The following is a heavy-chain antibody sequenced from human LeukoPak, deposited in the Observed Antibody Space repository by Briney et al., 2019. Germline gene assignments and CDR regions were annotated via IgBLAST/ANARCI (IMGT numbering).Heavy chain of an antibody. CDR2: ISAYNGNT. V-gene: IGHV1-18*01. D-gene: IGHD5-24*01. J-gene: IGHJ4*02. CDR3: ARVRDGYNPDFDY. CDR1: GYTFTSYG. Sequence: ASVKVSCKASGYTFTSYGISWVRQAPGQGLEWMGWISAYNGNTNYAQKLQGRVPINTDTSTSTAYMELRRLRSDDTAVYYCARVRDGYNPDFDYWGQGTLVTVSS.